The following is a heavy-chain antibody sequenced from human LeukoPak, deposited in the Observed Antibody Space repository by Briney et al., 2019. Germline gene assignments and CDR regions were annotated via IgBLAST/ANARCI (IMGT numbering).Heavy chain of an antibody. V-gene: IGHV1-2*02. Sequence: GASVKVSCKASGYTFTDYYIHWLRLARGQGLEWMGWIIPNNGGTNYAPKFRGRVTMTRDTSISTAYMELSRLRSDDTAVYYCARGLSIEGYNFNYWGQGTLVTVSS. CDR2: IIPNNGGT. CDR3: ARGLSIEGYNFNY. D-gene: IGHD5-24*01. J-gene: IGHJ4*02. CDR1: GYTFTDYY.